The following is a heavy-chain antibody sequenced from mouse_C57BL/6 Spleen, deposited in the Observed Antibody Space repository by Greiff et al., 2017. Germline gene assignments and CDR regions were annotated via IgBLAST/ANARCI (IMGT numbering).Heavy chain of an antibody. CDR2: ILPGSGST. CDR3: ARYPYYGSSYDAWFAY. CDR1: GYTFTGYW. V-gene: IGHV1-9*01. Sequence: QVQLQQSGAELMKPGASVKLSCKATGYTFTGYWIEWVKQRPGHGLDWIGEILPGSGSTNYNEKFKGKATFTADTSSNTAYMQLSSLTTEDSAIYYCARYPYYGSSYDAWFAYWGQGTLVTVSA. J-gene: IGHJ3*01. D-gene: IGHD1-1*01.